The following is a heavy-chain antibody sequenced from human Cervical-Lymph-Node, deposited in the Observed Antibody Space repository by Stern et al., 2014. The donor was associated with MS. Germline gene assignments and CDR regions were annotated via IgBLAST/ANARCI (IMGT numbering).Heavy chain of an antibody. D-gene: IGHD5-18*01. CDR1: EFTFSIYA. CDR3: AKDDGYIGFDY. V-gene: IGHV3-23*01. Sequence: VQLMQSGGGLAHPGRSLRLSCAASEFTFSIYAMTWLRQAPGKGLEWVATISASGNSTYFADSVKGRFTVSRDTSNNTVYLQMSNLTAEDTAIYFCAKDDGYIGFDYWGQGTPVTVSS. J-gene: IGHJ4*02. CDR2: ISASGNST.